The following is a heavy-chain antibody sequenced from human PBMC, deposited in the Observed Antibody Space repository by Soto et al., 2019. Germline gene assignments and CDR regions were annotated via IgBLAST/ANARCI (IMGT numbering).Heavy chain of an antibody. V-gene: IGHV3-30-3*01. J-gene: IGHJ4*02. CDR1: GFTFSSYV. CDR3: ARDREWERFGRIFDY. Sequence: QVQLVESGGGVVQPGRSLRLSCVASGFTFSSYVMHWVRQAPGKGLEWVAVISYDGSRKYYADSEKGRFTISGDNSKNTLYLQMNSLRAEDTAVYYCARDREWERFGRIFDYWGQRTLVAAS. CDR2: ISYDGSRK. D-gene: IGHD1-26*01.